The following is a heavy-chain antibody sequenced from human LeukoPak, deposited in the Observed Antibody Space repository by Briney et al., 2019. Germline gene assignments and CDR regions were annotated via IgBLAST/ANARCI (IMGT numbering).Heavy chain of an antibody. CDR1: GFTFSSYW. CDR3: AREERITMVRGVIITSIYYYYGMDV. V-gene: IGHV3-7*01. Sequence: GGSLGLSCAASGFTFSSYWMSWVRQAPGKGLAWMANIKQEGSEKYYVDSVKARFTISRENAKNSLYLQMNSLRAEDTAVYYCAREERITMVRGVIITSIYYYYGMDVWGQGTTVTVSS. CDR2: IKQEGSEK. D-gene: IGHD3-10*01. J-gene: IGHJ6*02.